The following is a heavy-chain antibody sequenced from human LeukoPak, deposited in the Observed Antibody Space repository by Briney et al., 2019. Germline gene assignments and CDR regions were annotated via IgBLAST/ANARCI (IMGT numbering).Heavy chain of an antibody. J-gene: IGHJ4*02. CDR3: ARQYGSGSYYPF. CDR2: INPSGGST. V-gene: IGHV1-46*01. CDR1: GYTFTSYY. D-gene: IGHD3-10*01. Sequence: ASVKVSCKASGYTFTSYYMHWVRQAPGQGLEWMGIINPSGGSTSYAQKFQGRVTMTRDMSTSTVYMEPSSLRSEDTAVYYCARQYGSGSYYPFWGQGTLVTVSS.